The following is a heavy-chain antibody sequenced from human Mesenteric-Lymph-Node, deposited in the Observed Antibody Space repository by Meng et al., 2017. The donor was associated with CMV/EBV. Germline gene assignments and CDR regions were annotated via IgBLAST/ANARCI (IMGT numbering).Heavy chain of an antibody. J-gene: IGHJ4*02. V-gene: IGHV4-4*02. Sequence: SGGSISSSNGWSWVRQPPGKGLEWIGEIYHSGNTIYNPSLKSRVTISVDKSKNHFSLKLSSVTAADTAVYYCAKQQWLVREYYFDYWGLGTLVTVSS. CDR2: IYHSGNT. D-gene: IGHD6-19*01. CDR1: GGSISSSNG. CDR3: AKQQWLVREYYFDY.